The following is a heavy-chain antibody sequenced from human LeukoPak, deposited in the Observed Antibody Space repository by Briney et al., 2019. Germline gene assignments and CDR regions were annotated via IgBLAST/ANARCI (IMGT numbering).Heavy chain of an antibody. CDR2: IWYDGSNK. CDR3: ARDLYRGDGYNLIDY. J-gene: IGHJ4*02. D-gene: IGHD5-24*01. Sequence: GGSVRLSCAAYGFTFSSYGMHWVRQAPGKGLEWVAVIWYDGSNKYYADSVKGRFTISRDNSKNTLYLQMNSLRAEDTAVYYCARDLYRGDGYNLIDYWGQGTLVTVSS. V-gene: IGHV3-33*01. CDR1: GFTFSSYG.